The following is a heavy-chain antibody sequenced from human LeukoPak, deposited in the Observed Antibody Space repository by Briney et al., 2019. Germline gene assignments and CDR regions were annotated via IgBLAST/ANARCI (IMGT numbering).Heavy chain of an antibody. J-gene: IGHJ4*02. D-gene: IGHD3-16*01. CDR3: ARESFAYFDY. Sequence: ASVKVSCKVSGYTLTELSMHWVRQAPGKGLEWMGGFDPEDGETIYAQKFQGRVTITRDTSASTAYMELSSLRSEDAAVYYCARESFAYFDYWGQGTLVTVSS. V-gene: IGHV1-24*01. CDR2: FDPEDGET. CDR1: GYTLTELS.